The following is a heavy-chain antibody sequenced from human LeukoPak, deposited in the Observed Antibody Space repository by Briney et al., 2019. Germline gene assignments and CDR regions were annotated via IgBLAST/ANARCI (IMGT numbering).Heavy chain of an antibody. CDR2: ISYDGSNK. CDR3: ARDIGGDDY. CDR1: GFTFSSYA. V-gene: IGHV3-30*04. D-gene: IGHD4-17*01. J-gene: IGHJ4*02. Sequence: PGGSLRLSCAASGFTFSSYAMHWLREAPDKGLEWVAVISYDGSNKYYADSVKGRFTISRDNSKNTLYLQMNSLRADDTAVYYCARDIGGDDYWGQGTLVTVSS.